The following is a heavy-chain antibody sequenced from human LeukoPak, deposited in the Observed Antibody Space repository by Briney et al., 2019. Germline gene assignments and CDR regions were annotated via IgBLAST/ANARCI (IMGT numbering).Heavy chain of an antibody. CDR3: ARHGHCTNGVCYSNYYYYMDV. D-gene: IGHD2-8*01. CDR2: IYPDDSDT. CDR1: GYSFTSYW. Sequence: GESLKISCKGSGYSFTSYWIGWVRQMPGKGLECMGIIYPDDSDTRYSPSFEGQVIISVDKSISTAYLQWSSLKASDTPTYYCARHGHCTNGVCYSNYYYYMDVWGKGTTVTVSS. V-gene: IGHV5-51*01. J-gene: IGHJ6*03.